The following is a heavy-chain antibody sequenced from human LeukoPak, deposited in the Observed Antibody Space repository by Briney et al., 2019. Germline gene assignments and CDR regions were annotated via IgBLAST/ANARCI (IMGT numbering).Heavy chain of an antibody. V-gene: IGHV5-51*01. J-gene: IGHJ4*02. CDR3: ARLIESGYYYDSSGYYLTHFDY. D-gene: IGHD3-22*01. CDR2: IYPGDSDT. CDR1: GYSFTSYW. Sequence: GESLKISCKGSGYSFTSYWIGWMRQMPGKGLEWMGIIYPGDSDTRYSPSFQGQVTISADKSISTAYLQWSSLKASDTAMYYCARLIESGYYYDSSGYYLTHFDYWGQGTLVTVSS.